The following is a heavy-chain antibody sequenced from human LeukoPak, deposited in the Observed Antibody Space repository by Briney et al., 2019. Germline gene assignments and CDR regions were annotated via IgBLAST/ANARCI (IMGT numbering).Heavy chain of an antibody. Sequence: GGSLRLSCVASRFTFSNHYMSWVRQAPGKGLEWVSAISSSGGSTYYADSVKGRFTISRDNSKNTLYLQMNSLRAEDTAVYYCAKEQHHPYDILTGYPDYWGQGTLVTVSS. CDR3: AKEQHHPYDILTGYPDY. V-gene: IGHV3-23*01. D-gene: IGHD3-9*01. CDR2: ISSSGGST. CDR1: RFTFSNHY. J-gene: IGHJ4*02.